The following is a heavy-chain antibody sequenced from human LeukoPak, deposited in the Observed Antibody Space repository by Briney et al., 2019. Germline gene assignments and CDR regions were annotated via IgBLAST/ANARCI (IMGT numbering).Heavy chain of an antibody. CDR2: ISGSGGST. Sequence: GGSLRLSCAASGFTFSSYAMSWVCQAPGKGLEWVSAISGSGGSTYYADSVKGRFTISRDNSKNTLYLQMNSLRAEDTAVYYCAKGNYVWGSYRYHFDYWGQGTLVTVSS. D-gene: IGHD3-16*02. V-gene: IGHV3-23*01. CDR3: AKGNYVWGSYRYHFDY. CDR1: GFTFSSYA. J-gene: IGHJ4*02.